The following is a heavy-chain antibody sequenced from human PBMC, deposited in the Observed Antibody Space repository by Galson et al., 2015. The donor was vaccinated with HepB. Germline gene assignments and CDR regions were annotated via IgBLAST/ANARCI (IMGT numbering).Heavy chain of an antibody. D-gene: IGHD3-22*01. V-gene: IGHV3-30*02. J-gene: IGHJ4*02. CDR3: AKSLSPITMIVVASLDY. Sequence: SLRLSCAASGFTFSSYGMHWVRQAPGKGLEWVAFIRYDGSNKYYADSVKGRFAISRDNSKNTLYLQMNSLRAEDTAVYYCAKSLSPITMIVVASLDYWGQGTLVTVSS. CDR2: IRYDGSNK. CDR1: GFTFSSYG.